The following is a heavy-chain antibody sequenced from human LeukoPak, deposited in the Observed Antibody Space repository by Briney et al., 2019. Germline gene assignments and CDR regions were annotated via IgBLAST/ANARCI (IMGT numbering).Heavy chain of an antibody. J-gene: IGHJ4*02. CDR1: AYTFTGYY. Sequence: GASVKVSCKAAAYTFTGYYMDWVRQAPGQGRGWEGWIYPNSGGTNYAQNFQGRVNMTRDTSISKAYLELSRLRSDDTAVYYCARGGVVQAAIGDYWGQGTLVTVSS. V-gene: IGHV1-2*02. D-gene: IGHD2-2*02. CDR2: IYPNSGGT. CDR3: ARGGVVQAAIGDY.